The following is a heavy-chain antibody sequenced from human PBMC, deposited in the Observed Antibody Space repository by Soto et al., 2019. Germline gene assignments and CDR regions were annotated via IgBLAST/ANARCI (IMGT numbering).Heavy chain of an antibody. V-gene: IGHV4-61*01. D-gene: IGHD1-7*01. J-gene: IGHJ4*02. Sequence: TSETLSLTCTVSGGSVSSGSYYWSWIRQPPGKGLEWIGYIYYSGSTNYNPSLKSRVTISVDTSKNQFSLKLNSVTAADTAVYYCARNGWNYPLDYWGQGTLVTVSS. CDR1: GGSVSSGSYY. CDR2: IYYSGST. CDR3: ARNGWNYPLDY.